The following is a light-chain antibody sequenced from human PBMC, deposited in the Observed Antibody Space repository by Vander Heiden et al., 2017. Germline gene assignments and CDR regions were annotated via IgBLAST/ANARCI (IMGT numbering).Light chain of an antibody. Sequence: EIVLTQSPGTLSLSPGERATLSCRASQSVSSSYLAWYQQTPGQAPMLLIYGASRRTAGIPNRFSGSGSGTDFPLTISRLEPEDFAVYYCQQYDSSPRTFGQGTKVEIK. V-gene: IGKV3-20*01. CDR2: GAS. CDR3: QQYDSSPRT. CDR1: QSVSSSY. J-gene: IGKJ1*01.